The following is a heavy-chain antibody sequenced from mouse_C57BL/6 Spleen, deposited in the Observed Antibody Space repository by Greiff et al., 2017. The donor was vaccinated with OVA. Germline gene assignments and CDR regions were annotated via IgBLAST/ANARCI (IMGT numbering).Heavy chain of an antibody. CDR1: GFTFTDYY. CDR2: IRNKANGYTT. V-gene: IGHV7-3*01. CDR3: ARHYAMDY. Sequence: EVMLVESGGGLVQPGGSLSLSCAASGFTFTDYYMSWVRQPPGKALEWLGFIRNKANGYTTEYSVSVKGRFTISRDNSQSILYLQMHALGAEDSATYYCARHYAMDYWGQGTSVTVSS. J-gene: IGHJ4*01.